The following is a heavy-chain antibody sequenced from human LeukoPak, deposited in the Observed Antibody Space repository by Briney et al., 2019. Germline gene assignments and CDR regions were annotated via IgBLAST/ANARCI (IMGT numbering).Heavy chain of an antibody. CDR3: ARGYCSSTSCYNLDY. V-gene: IGHV4-59*01. Sequence: TSETLSVTSAVPGGSITSSYWSWIRQPPRKGLEWIGYIYYSVSTNYNHSLKSRVTISVDTSKNQFSLKLSSVTAADTAVYYCARGYCSSTSCYNLDYWGQGTLVTVSS. CDR1: GGSITSSY. CDR2: IYYSVST. D-gene: IGHD2-2*02. J-gene: IGHJ4*02.